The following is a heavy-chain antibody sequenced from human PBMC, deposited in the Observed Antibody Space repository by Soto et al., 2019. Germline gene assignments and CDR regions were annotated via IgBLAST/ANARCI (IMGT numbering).Heavy chain of an antibody. CDR3: ARDLTMVRGGGPWGPWVAFDI. D-gene: IGHD3-10*01. Sequence: ASVKVSCKASGYTFTSYGISWVRQAPGQGLEWMGWISAYNGNTNYAQKLQGRVTMTTDTSTSTAYMELRSLRSDDTAVYYCARDLTMVRGGGPWGPWVAFDIWGQGTMVTVSS. CDR1: GYTFTSYG. V-gene: IGHV1-18*01. J-gene: IGHJ3*02. CDR2: ISAYNGNT.